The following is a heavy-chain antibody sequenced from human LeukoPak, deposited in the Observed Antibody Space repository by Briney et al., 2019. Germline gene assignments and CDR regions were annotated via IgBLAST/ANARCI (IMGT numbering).Heavy chain of an antibody. D-gene: IGHD7-27*01. J-gene: IGHJ3*02. CDR3: ARTKWGYAFDI. CDR1: GGSVSGYY. Sequence: SETLSLTRTVSGGSVSGYYWTWIRQPPGKGLEWIGYIYYSGNTNYNPSLKSRVTISLDTSENQFSLRLSSVTAADTAVYYCARTKWGYAFDIWGQGTMVTVSS. CDR2: IYYSGNT. V-gene: IGHV4-59*02.